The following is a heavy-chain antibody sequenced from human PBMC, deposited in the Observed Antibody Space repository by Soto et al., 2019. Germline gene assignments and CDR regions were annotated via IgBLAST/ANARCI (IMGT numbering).Heavy chain of an antibody. J-gene: IGHJ4*02. Sequence: PGGSLGLSFRCSCFEFGEYYMSWIRQAPGKGLEWVSYIDIGDGTTYYTDSVKGRFTISRDNAKKTVYLQMSSLRVEDTALYYCVRPYYSSSWFPFDRWGQGTLVTVSS. CDR2: IDIGDGTT. CDR1: CFEFGEYY. D-gene: IGHD6-13*01. CDR3: VRPYYSSSWFPFDR. V-gene: IGHV3-11*01.